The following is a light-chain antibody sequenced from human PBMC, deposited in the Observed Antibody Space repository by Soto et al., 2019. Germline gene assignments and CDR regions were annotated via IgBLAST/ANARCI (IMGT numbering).Light chain of an antibody. V-gene: IGLV2-11*01. J-gene: IGLJ1*01. Sequence: QSALTQPRSVSGSPGQSVTISCTGTISDVGGYNYVSWYQQHPGKAPKLMIYDVSKWPSGVPDRFSGSKSGNTASLPISGRLVEDYAAYGCCCYAGSYTWFFGSVIKLTV. CDR2: DVS. CDR1: ISDVGGYNY. CDR3: CCYAGSYTWF.